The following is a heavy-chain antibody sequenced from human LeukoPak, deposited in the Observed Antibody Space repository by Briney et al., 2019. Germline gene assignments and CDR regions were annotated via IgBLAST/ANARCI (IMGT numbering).Heavy chain of an antibody. CDR2: ITKDDGST. D-gene: IGHD3-16*01. V-gene: IGHV3-43*02. J-gene: IGHJ4*02. CDR3: AKDSRGAAFWGEFEY. Sequence: GGSLRLSCAASGLTFDFSAMHWLRQAPGKGLEWVSLITKDDGSTYYADSVKGRFTISRDNSKNSLYLQMNSLRTEDTAFYYCAKDSRGAAFWGEFEYWGQGTLVIVSS. CDR1: GLTFDFSA.